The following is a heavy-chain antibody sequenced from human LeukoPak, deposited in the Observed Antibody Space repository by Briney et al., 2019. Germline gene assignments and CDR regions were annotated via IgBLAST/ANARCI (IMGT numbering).Heavy chain of an antibody. J-gene: IGHJ6*03. Sequence: ASVTVSCKASGYTFTGYYMHWVRQAPGQGLEWMGWINPNSGGTNYAQKFQGRVTMTRDTSISTAYMELSRLRSDDTAVYYCARAFYCSSTSCPSNPPYYYMDVWGKGTTVTVSS. CDR3: ARAFYCSSTSCPSNPPYYYMDV. D-gene: IGHD2-2*01. V-gene: IGHV1-2*02. CDR2: INPNSGGT. CDR1: GYTFTGYY.